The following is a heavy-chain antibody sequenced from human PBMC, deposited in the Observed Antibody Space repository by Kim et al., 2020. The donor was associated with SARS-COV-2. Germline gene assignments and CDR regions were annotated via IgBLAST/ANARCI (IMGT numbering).Heavy chain of an antibody. Sequence: ASVKVSCKASGYTFTSYDINWVRQATGQGLEWMGWMNPNSGNTGYAQKFQGRVTMTRNTSISTAYMELSSLRSEDTAVYYCARGRGGYCSSTSCYYYYYGMDVWGQGTTVTVSS. CDR3: ARGRGGYCSSTSCYYYYYGMDV. D-gene: IGHD2-2*01. CDR2: MNPNSGNT. CDR1: GYTFTSYD. V-gene: IGHV1-8*01. J-gene: IGHJ6*02.